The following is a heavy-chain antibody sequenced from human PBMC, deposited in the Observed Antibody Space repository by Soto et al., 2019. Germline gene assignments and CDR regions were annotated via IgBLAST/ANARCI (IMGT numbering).Heavy chain of an antibody. J-gene: IGHJ4*02. CDR2: IYPHDSDS. V-gene: IGHV5-51*01. CDR3: DRHGSGGDNYYFDY. D-gene: IGHD2-21*02. Sequence: PVEALKISCKVSGYNFNNYWIAWVRQMPGKGLELLGLIYPHDSDSIYSSSFQGHVTLADNKSISTAYLQWRSPKTSDTAIYCCDRHGSGGDNYYFDYWGQGPLVPVSS. CDR1: GYNFNNYW.